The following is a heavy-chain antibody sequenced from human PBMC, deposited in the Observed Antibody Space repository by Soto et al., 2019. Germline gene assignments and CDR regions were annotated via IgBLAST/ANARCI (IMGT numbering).Heavy chain of an antibody. CDR1: GFSFSNCG. V-gene: IGHV3-30*18. Sequence: QVQLVESGGGVVQPGRSLRLSCAGSGFSFSNCGMHWVRQALGKGLEWVAAISSDGSDKYYSECVKGRFTISRDNSKNTLFLQMNSLRVEDTAVYYCVKGSEVARQELDYWGQGTLVTVSS. D-gene: IGHD2-15*01. CDR2: ISSDGSDK. CDR3: VKGSEVARQELDY. J-gene: IGHJ4*02.